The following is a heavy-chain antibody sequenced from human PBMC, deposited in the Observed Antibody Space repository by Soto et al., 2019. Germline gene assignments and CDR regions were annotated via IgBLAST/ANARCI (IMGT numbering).Heavy chain of an antibody. CDR1: GLIFSNFG. V-gene: IGHV3-33*01. Sequence: QVQLVESGGGVVQPGRSLRLSCAASGLIFSNFGMYWVRQAPGKGLEWVAVIWYDGSKTYYADSVKGRFTISRDNSKNTLYLQMNSLRAEDTAVYYCARGGTHTGFKYGMDVWGQGTTVTVSS. CDR2: IWYDGSKT. D-gene: IGHD1-26*01. J-gene: IGHJ6*02. CDR3: ARGGTHTGFKYGMDV.